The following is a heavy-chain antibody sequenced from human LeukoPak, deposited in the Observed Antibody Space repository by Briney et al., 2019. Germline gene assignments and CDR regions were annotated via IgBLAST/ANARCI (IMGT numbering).Heavy chain of an antibody. Sequence: ASVKVSCKASGYTFTGYYMYWVRQAPGQGLEWMGWINPNSGGTNYAQKFQGRVTMTRDTSISTAYMELSRLRSDDTAVYYCARNVLSGYDRLFDYWGQGTLVTVSS. CDR2: INPNSGGT. D-gene: IGHD5-12*01. CDR3: ARNVLSGYDRLFDY. CDR1: GYTFTGYY. V-gene: IGHV1-2*02. J-gene: IGHJ4*02.